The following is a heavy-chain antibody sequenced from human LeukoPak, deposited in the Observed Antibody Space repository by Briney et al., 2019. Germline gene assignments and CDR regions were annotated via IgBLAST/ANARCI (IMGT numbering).Heavy chain of an antibody. Sequence: ASVKVSCKASGGTFSSYAISWVRQAPGQGLEWVGGIIPIFGTANYAQKFQGRVTITADESTSTAYMELSSLRSEDTAVYYCARVPSDYYYDSRGPGFDIWGQGTMVTVSS. CDR1: GGTFSSYA. J-gene: IGHJ3*02. CDR2: IIPIFGTA. D-gene: IGHD3-22*01. CDR3: ARVPSDYYYDSRGPGFDI. V-gene: IGHV1-69*13.